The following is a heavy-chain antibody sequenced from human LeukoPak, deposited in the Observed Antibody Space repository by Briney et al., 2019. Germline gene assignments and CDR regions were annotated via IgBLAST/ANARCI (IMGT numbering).Heavy chain of an antibody. CDR1: GYTFTGYY. D-gene: IGHD1-26*01. V-gene: IGHV1-2*06. Sequence: ASVKVSCKASGYTFTGYYMHWVRQAPGQGLEWMGRISPNSGSTNYAQKFQGRVTMTRDTSISTAYMELSRLRSDDTAVYYCASRYSGSYLAGQTRDYWGQGTLVTVSS. CDR2: ISPNSGST. CDR3: ASRYSGSYLAGQTRDY. J-gene: IGHJ4*02.